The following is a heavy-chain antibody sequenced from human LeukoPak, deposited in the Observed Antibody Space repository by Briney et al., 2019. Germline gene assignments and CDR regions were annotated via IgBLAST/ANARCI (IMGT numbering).Heavy chain of an antibody. CDR3: ARDDSSGYPIDY. D-gene: IGHD3-22*01. V-gene: IGHV1-46*01. CDR1: GHTFTSYY. J-gene: IGHJ4*02. Sequence: ASVKVSCKASGHTFTSYYMHWVRQAPGQGLEWMGIINPSGGSTSYAQKFQGRVTMTRDTSTSTVYMELSSLRSEDTAVYYCARDDSSGYPIDYWGQGTLVTVSS. CDR2: INPSGGST.